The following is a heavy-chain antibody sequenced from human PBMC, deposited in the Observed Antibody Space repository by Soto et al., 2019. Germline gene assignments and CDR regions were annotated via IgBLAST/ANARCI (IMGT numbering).Heavy chain of an antibody. D-gene: IGHD5-12*01. CDR1: GYTFDNYA. CDR3: ARVQYSGYDFKLAFDI. V-gene: IGHV1-3*01. Sequence: QVQLVQSGAQVKKPGASVKVSCKASGYTFDNYALHWVRQAPGRRLEWMGWIHAGNGYTKYSQRLQGRVTITRSTPRSTVHMDLSSLRSEDTAVYYCARVQYSGYDFKLAFDIWGQGTMVTVSS. J-gene: IGHJ3*02. CDR2: IHAGNGYT.